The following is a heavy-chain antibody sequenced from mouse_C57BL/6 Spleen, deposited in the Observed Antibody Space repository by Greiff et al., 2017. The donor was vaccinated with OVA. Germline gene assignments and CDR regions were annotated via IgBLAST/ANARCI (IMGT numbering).Heavy chain of an antibody. J-gene: IGHJ4*01. V-gene: IGHV1-15*01. D-gene: IGHD1-3*01. CDR2: IDPETGGT. CDR3: TRNMVAQALHAIDV. CDR1: GYTFTDYE. Sequence: VQLQQSGAELVRPGASVTLSCKASGYTFTDYEMHWVKQTPVHGLEWIGAIDPETGGTAYNPKFKGKAILTADKSSSTAYMALRSLPSEDAAVDYCTRNMVAQALHAIDVWGKGTSGTVSS.